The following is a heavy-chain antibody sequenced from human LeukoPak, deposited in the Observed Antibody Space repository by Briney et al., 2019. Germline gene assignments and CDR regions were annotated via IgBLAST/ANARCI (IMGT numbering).Heavy chain of an antibody. J-gene: IGHJ4*02. CDR1: GFTFSSNV. V-gene: IGHV3-23*01. D-gene: IGHD3-16*01. CDR2: INYDGAYT. Sequence: GGSLRLSCATSGFTFSSNVVSWVRQAPGKGLEWVSGINYDGAYTNYADSVKGRFTISRDNSKSTLYMQMNGLRAEDTAIYYCAKWGVDKGEWRHYVDYWGQGTLVIVSS. CDR3: AKWGVDKGEWRHYVDY.